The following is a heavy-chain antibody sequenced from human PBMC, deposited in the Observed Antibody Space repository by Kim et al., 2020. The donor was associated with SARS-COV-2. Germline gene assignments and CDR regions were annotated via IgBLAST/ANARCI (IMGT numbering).Heavy chain of an antibody. CDR2: ISSSSSSI. CDR3: ALSDGGDH. Sequence: GGSLRLSCAASGFTFSSYSMNWVRQAPGKGLEWVSSISSSSSSIYYADSVKGRFTISRDNAKNSLYLQMSSLRAEDTAVYYCALSDGGDHWGQCTRVTVSS. D-gene: IGHD2-21*02. CDR1: GFTFSSYS. V-gene: IGHV3-21*01. J-gene: IGHJ1*01.